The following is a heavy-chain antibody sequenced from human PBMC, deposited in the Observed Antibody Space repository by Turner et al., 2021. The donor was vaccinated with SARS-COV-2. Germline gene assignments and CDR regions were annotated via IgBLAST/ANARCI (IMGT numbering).Heavy chain of an antibody. V-gene: IGHV1-69*01. CDR1: SSYA. J-gene: IGHJ4*02. D-gene: IGHD2-15*01. CDR3: AGGEVGYCSGGRCYSGSY. Sequence: SSYAISWVRQAPGQGLEWMGGIISIFGTANYAQKFQGRVTITADESTSTAYMELSSLRDEDTAVYYCAGGEVGYCSGGRCYSGSYWGQGTLVTVSS. CDR2: IISIFGTA.